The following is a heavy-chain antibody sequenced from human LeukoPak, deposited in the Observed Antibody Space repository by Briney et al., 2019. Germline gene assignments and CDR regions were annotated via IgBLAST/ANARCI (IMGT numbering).Heavy chain of an antibody. CDR2: ISAYNGNT. V-gene: IGHV1-18*01. CDR1: GYTFTSYG. J-gene: IGHJ6*02. D-gene: IGHD3-3*01. CDR3: ARESQRITIFGVAPEGMDV. Sequence: ASVKVSCKASGYTFTSYGISWVRQAPGQGLEWMGWISAYNGNTNYAQKLQGRVTMTTDTSTSTAYMELRSSRSDDTAVYYCARESQRITIFGVAPEGMDVWGQGTTVTVSS.